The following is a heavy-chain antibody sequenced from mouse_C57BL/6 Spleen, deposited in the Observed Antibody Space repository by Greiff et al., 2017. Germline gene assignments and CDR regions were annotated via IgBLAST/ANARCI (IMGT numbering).Heavy chain of an antibody. Sequence: QVQLQQPGAELVKPGASVKLSCKASGYTFTSYWMQWVKQRPGQGLEWIGEIDPSDSYTNYNQKFKGKATLTVDTSSSTAYMQLSSLTSEDSAIYFCARDYGSSLYYAMDLWGQGTSVTVSS. CDR3: ARDYGSSLYYAMDL. CDR1: GYTFTSYW. J-gene: IGHJ4*01. CDR2: IDPSDSYT. D-gene: IGHD1-1*01. V-gene: IGHV1-50*01.